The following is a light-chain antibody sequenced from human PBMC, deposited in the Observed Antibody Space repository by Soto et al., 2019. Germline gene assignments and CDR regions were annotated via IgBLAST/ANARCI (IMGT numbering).Light chain of an antibody. V-gene: IGLV7-43*01. CDR2: SID. CDR1: TGAVTSGNF. Sequence: QAVVTQESSVTVSPGGTVTLTCAPTTGAVTSGNFPSWFQQKPGQPPRALIYSIDSKHSWTPARFSGSLLEGKAGLTLSGAQTDDDAEYYCLLYYGGAGVFGTGTKVTVL. J-gene: IGLJ1*01. CDR3: LLYYGGAGV.